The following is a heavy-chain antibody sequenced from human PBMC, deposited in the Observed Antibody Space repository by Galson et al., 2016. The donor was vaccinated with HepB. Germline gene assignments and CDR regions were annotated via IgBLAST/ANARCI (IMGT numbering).Heavy chain of an antibody. CDR3: VEQRKGAPYGMDV. J-gene: IGHJ6*02. D-gene: IGHD1/OR15-1a*01. V-gene: IGHV6-1*01. CDR1: GDSVSSNSAA. CDR2: TYYRSKWYN. Sequence: AISGDSVSSNSAAWNWIRQSPSRGLEWLGRTYYRSKWYNDYAVSVKSRIIVNPDTSKDQFSLQLNSVTPEDTAVYYCVEQRKGAPYGMDVWGQGTTVTVSS.